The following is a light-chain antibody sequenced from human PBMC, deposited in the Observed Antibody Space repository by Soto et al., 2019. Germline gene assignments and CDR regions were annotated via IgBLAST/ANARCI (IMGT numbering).Light chain of an antibody. J-gene: IGLJ1*01. CDR1: SSDVGGYNY. CDR2: DVS. V-gene: IGLV2-11*01. Sequence: QSVLTQPRSVSGSPGQSVTISCTGTSSDVGGYNYVSWYRQHPGKAPKLMIYDVSKRPSGVPDRFSGSKSGNTASLTISGLQAEDEADYYCCSYAGSYPYVFGTGTKVTVL. CDR3: CSYAGSYPYV.